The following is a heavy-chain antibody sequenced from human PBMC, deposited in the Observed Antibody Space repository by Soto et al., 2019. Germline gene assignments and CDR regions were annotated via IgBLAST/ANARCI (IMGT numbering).Heavy chain of an antibody. D-gene: IGHD3-10*01. CDR1: GFTFTSSA. CDR2: IVVGSGNT. J-gene: IGHJ6*03. V-gene: IGHV1-58*01. Sequence: ASVKVSCKASGFTFTSSAVQWVRQARGQRLEWIGWIVVGSGNTNYAKKFQERVTITRDMSTITAYMELSSLRSEDTAVYSCAAYTGRGYGSGSYWSHYYYMDALGKGTTVTVSS. CDR3: AAYTGRGYGSGSYWSHYYYMDA.